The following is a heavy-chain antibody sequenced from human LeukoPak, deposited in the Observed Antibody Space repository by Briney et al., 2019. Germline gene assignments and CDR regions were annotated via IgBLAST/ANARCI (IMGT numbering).Heavy chain of an antibody. V-gene: IGHV4-59*01. CDR3: ARGRGDSSSPFDY. CDR2: VYYSGST. J-gene: IGHJ4*02. D-gene: IGHD6-13*01. Sequence: SETLSLTCTVSGGSISSYYWSWIRQPPGKGLEWIGCVYYSGSTNYNPSLKSRVTISVDTSENQFSLKLSSVTAADTAVYYCARGRGDSSSPFDYWGQGTLVTVSS. CDR1: GGSISSYY.